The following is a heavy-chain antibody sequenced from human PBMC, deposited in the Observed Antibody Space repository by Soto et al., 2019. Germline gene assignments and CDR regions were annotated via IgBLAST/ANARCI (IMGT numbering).Heavy chain of an antibody. D-gene: IGHD2-15*01. V-gene: IGHV4-39*01. J-gene: IGHJ4*02. Sequence: QLQESGPGLVKPSETLSLTCTVSGGSISSSSYYWGWIRQPPGKGLEWIGSIYYSGSTYYNPSLKSRVTISVDTSKNQFSLKLSYVTAADTAVYYCARHRSGGSCYSDYWGQGTLVTVSS. CDR1: GGSISSSSYY. CDR3: ARHRSGGSCYSDY. CDR2: IYYSGST.